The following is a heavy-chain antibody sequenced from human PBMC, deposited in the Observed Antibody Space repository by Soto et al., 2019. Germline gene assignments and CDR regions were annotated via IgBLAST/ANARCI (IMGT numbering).Heavy chain of an antibody. D-gene: IGHD2-2*01. CDR1: GGTFSSYA. J-gene: IGHJ6*02. CDR3: AREGKYQLYKVTYYYGMDV. V-gene: IGHV1-46*01. CDR2: INPSGGST. Sequence: QVQLVQSGAEVKKPGSSVKVSCKASGGTFSSYAISWVRQAPGQGLEWMGIINPSGGSTSYAQKFQGRVTMTRDTSTSTVYMELSSLRSEDTAVYYCAREGKYQLYKVTYYYGMDVWGQGTTVTVSS.